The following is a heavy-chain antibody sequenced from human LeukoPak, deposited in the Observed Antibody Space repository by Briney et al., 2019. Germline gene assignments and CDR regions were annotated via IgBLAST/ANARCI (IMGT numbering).Heavy chain of an antibody. Sequence: SVKVSCKASGGTFSSYAISWVRQTPGQGLEWMGGIIPIFGTANCAQKLQGRVTITTDESTSTAYMELSSLRSEDTAVYYCARQGSSGWWVFGYWGQGTLVTVSS. V-gene: IGHV1-69*05. D-gene: IGHD6-19*01. CDR2: IIPIFGTA. CDR1: GGTFSSYA. CDR3: ARQGSSGWWVFGY. J-gene: IGHJ4*02.